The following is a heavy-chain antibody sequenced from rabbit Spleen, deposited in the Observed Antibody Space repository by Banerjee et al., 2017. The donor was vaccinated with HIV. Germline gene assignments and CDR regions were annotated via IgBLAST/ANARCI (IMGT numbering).Heavy chain of an antibody. CDR3: ARDTSSSFSSYGMDL. D-gene: IGHD1-1*01. J-gene: IGHJ6*01. CDR1: EVSFSFNSY. V-gene: IGHV1S40*01. CDR2: IAGSSSGFT. Sequence: QSLEESGGDLVKPGASLTLTCTASEVSFSFNSYMCWVRQAPGKGLEWIACIAGSSSGFTYSATWAKGRFTISKTSSTTVTLQMTRLTAADTATYFCARDTSSSFSSYGMDLWGPGTLVTVS.